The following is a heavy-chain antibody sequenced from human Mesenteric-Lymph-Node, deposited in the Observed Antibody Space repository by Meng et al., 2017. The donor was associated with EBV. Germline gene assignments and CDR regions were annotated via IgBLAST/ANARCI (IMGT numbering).Heavy chain of an antibody. D-gene: IGHD2-2*01. V-gene: IGHV4-34*01. CDR3: ARQGYCRTTTCSTWFDP. CDR1: GGSFSGYS. J-gene: IGHJ5*02. CDR2: IHHSETA. Sequence: QVPLPQWGPGLLKPSETLSLTCVIYGGSFSGYSWNWIRQAPGKGLEWIGKIHHSETADYNPSLEDRVIISADTSKNQFSLKLTSVTAADTAVYYCARQGYCRTTTCSTWFDPWGQGTLVTVSS.